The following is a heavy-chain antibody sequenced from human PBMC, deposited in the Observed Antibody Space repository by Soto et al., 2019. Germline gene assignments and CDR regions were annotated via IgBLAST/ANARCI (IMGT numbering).Heavy chain of an antibody. Sequence: EAQLVESGGGLVKPGGSLRVSCAASGFNLSIYTMNWVRQAPGKGLEWVSSISGNNVYVYYADSVKGRFSISRDNAKNSWTLKRNSRRAEDPALYYCARDRGSGGTCSRTYAFDMWGKGTLVTV. CDR2: ISGNNVYV. CDR3: ARDRGSGGTCSRTYAFDM. V-gene: IGHV3-21*06. CDR1: GFNLSIYT. D-gene: IGHD2-15*01. J-gene: IGHJ3*02.